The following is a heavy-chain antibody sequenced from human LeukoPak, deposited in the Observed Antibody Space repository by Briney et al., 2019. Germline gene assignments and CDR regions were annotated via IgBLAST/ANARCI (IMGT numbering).Heavy chain of an antibody. D-gene: IGHD6-25*01. CDR2: IYYSGST. CDR3: ARVRRGSVYWYYGMDV. V-gene: IGHV4-59*01. CDR1: GGSLSNYY. Sequence: SETLSLTCTVSGGSLSNYYWSWIRLPPGKGLEWIGYIYYSGSTNYNPSLKSRVTISVDTSKNQFSLKLSSVTAADTAVYYCARVRRGSVYWYYGMDVWGQGTTVTVSS. J-gene: IGHJ6*02.